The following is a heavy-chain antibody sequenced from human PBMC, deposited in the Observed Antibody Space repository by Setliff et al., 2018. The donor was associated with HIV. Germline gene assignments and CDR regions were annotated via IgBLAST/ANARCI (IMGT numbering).Heavy chain of an antibody. J-gene: IGHJ4*02. CDR3: ARRVVTLSPLFDY. CDR2: VSASGTT. V-gene: IGHV4-4*08. Sequence: SETLSLTCSVSGGSMSRVYWTWIRQPPGKGLEWIGYVSASGTTKYNPSLQSRVTISGDSSKNQFSLRLSSVTAADTAVYYCARRVVTLSPLFDYWGQGTLVTVSS. CDR1: GGSMSRVY. D-gene: IGHD3-22*01.